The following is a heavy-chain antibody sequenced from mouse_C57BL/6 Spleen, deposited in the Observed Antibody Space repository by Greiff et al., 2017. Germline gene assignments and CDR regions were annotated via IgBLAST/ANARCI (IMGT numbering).Heavy chain of an antibody. CDR3: ARSSYDDDWYLDV. Sequence: QVPLQPSGPELVKPGASVKISCTASGYAFSSSWMNWVKQRPGKGLAWIGRMYPGDGDTNYNGKFKGKATLTADKSSSTAYMQLSSLTSEDSAVDFCARSSYDDDWYLDVWGTGTTVTVSS. J-gene: IGHJ1*03. CDR1: GYAFSSSW. D-gene: IGHD2-4*01. CDR2: MYPGDGDT. V-gene: IGHV1-82*01.